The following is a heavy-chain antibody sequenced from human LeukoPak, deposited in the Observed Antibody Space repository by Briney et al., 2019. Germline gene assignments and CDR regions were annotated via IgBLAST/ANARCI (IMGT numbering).Heavy chain of an antibody. V-gene: IGHV4-61*02. J-gene: IGHJ6*03. CDR3: ARGVDFWSGPKHYYYYYYMDV. CDR2: IYTSGST. D-gene: IGHD3-3*01. Sequence: SETLSLTCTVSGGSISSGSYYWSWIRQPAGKGLEWIGRIYTSGSTNYNPSLKSRVTISVDTSKNQFSLKLSSVTAADTAVYYCARGVDFWSGPKHYYYYYYMDVWGKGTTVTVSS. CDR1: GGSISSGSYY.